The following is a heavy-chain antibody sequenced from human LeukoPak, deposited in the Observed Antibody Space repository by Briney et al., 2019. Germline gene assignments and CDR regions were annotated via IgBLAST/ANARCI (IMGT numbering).Heavy chain of an antibody. Sequence: SVKVSCKASGYTFTSYGISWVRQAPGQGLEWMGGIIPIFGTANYAQKFQGRVTITADESTSTAYMELSSLRSEDTAVYYCAREHCSGGSCSGLDYWGQGTLVTVSS. D-gene: IGHD2-15*01. V-gene: IGHV1-69*13. CDR2: IIPIFGTA. CDR1: GYTFTSYG. J-gene: IGHJ4*02. CDR3: AREHCSGGSCSGLDY.